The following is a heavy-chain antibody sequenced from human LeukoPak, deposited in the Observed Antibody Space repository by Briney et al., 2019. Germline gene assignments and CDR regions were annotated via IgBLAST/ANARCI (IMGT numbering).Heavy chain of an antibody. CDR2: ISAYNGNT. Sequence: ASVKVSCKASGYTFTSYGISWVRQAPGQGLEWMLWISAYNGNTNYAQKLQGRVTMTTDTSTSTAYMELRSLRSDDTAVYYCARGMGITIFGVVIIQAFDYWGQGTLVTVSS. V-gene: IGHV1-18*01. CDR1: GYTFTSYG. D-gene: IGHD3-3*01. CDR3: ARGMGITIFGVVIIQAFDY. J-gene: IGHJ4*02.